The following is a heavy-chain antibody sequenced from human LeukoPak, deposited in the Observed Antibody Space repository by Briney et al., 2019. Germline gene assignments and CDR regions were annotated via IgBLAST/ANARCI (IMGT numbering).Heavy chain of an antibody. CDR2: INPSGGST. CDR1: GYTFTSYY. D-gene: IGHD3-9*01. Sequence: GASVKVSCKASGYTFTSYYMHWVRQAPGQGLEWMGIINPSGGSTSYAQKFQGGVTMTRDTSTSTVYLELSSLRSEDTAVYYCARADYDILTGYYNSWFDPWGQGTLVTVSS. V-gene: IGHV1-46*03. CDR3: ARADYDILTGYYNSWFDP. J-gene: IGHJ5*02.